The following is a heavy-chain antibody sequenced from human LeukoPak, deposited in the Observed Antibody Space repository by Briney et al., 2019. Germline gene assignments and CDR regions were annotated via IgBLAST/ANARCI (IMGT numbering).Heavy chain of an antibody. D-gene: IGHD6-13*01. J-gene: IGHJ4*02. V-gene: IGHV4-34*01. CDR1: GGSFSGYY. CDR2: INHSGST. CDR3: ARGRYLTTLGGAAAGFLDS. Sequence: SETLSLPCGVNGGSFSGYYWNWLRQTPGKGLEWIGEINHSGSTNYNPSLKRRVTISVDTSQKQFSLRLTSVTAADTAVYYCARGRYLTTLGGAAAGFLDSWGQGTLVTVSS.